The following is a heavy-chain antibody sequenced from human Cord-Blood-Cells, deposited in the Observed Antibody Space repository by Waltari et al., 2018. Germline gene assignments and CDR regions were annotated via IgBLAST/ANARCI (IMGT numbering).Heavy chain of an antibody. D-gene: IGHD7-27*01. CDR2: IIPILGIE. Sequence: QVQLVQSGAEVKKPGSSVKVSCKASGGTFSSYAISWVRQAPGQGLEWMGRIIPILGIENYEQKFQGRVTITADKSTSTAYMERSSLRSEDTAVYYCAREPEADPPGALGYWGQGTLVTVSS. J-gene: IGHJ4*02. CDR1: GGTFSSYA. CDR3: AREPEADPPGALGY. V-gene: IGHV1-69*09.